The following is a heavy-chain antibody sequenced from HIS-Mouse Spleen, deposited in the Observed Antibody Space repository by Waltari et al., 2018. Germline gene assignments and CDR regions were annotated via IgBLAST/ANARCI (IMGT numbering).Heavy chain of an antibody. CDR1: GFPFRRYH. V-gene: IGHV3-30*03. CDR2: ISYDGSNK. D-gene: IGHD6-19*01. Sequence: QVQLVESGGGGVQPGRSLRLSCAASGFPFRRYHRHWVRQAPGKGLEWVAVISYDGSNKYYADSVKGRFTISRDNSKNTLYLQMNSLRAEDTAVYYCARAGDSSGWRDFDYWGQGTLVTVSS. CDR3: ARAGDSSGWRDFDY. J-gene: IGHJ4*02.